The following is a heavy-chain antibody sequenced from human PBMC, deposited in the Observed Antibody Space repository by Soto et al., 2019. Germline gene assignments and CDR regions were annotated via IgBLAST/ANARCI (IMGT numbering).Heavy chain of an antibody. D-gene: IGHD6-13*01. CDR2: ISESGCST. CDR3: ATRSPYSSGWYSTIFDY. CDR1: GFSFSDYA. Sequence: GSLRLSCAASGFSFSDYAMSWVRQAPGKGLEWVSVISESGCSTHYADSVRGRFTVSRDNYKNSLSLRMNSLRDEETAVYFCATRSPYSSGWYSTIFDYWGQGA. J-gene: IGHJ4*02. V-gene: IGHV3-23*01.